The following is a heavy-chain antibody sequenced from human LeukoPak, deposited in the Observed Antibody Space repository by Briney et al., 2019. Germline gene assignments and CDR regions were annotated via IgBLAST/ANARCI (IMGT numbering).Heavy chain of an antibody. D-gene: IGHD3-3*01. J-gene: IGHJ4*02. Sequence: QSGGSLRLSCAASGFTFSNYWMSWVRQAPGKGLEWVANINKDGSERNYVDSVKGRFTISRDNAKNSLYLQMNSLRAEDTAVYYCAKADDFWSGYPQYYFDYWGRGTLVTVSS. CDR2: INKDGSER. CDR3: AKADDFWSGYPQYYFDY. CDR1: GFTFSNYW. V-gene: IGHV3-7*03.